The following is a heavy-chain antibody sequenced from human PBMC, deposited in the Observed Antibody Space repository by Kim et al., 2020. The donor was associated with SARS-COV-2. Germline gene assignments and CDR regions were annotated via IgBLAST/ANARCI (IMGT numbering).Heavy chain of an antibody. J-gene: IGHJ3*02. CDR2: IYYSGST. CDR1: GGSISSSSYY. V-gene: IGHV4-39*01. CDR3: ARSLGAGPSTIFGVVIIPDAFDI. Sequence: SETLSLTCTVSGGSISSSSYYWGWIRQPPGKGLEWIGSIYYSGSTYYNPSLKSRVTISVDTSKNQFSLKLSSVTAADTAVYYCARSLGAGPSTIFGVVIIPDAFDIWGQRTMVTVSS. D-gene: IGHD3-3*01.